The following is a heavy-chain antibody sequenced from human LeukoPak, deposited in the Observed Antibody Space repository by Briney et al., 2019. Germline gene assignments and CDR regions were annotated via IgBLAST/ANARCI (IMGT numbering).Heavy chain of an antibody. D-gene: IGHD2-2*01. J-gene: IGHJ4*02. Sequence: GGSLRLSCAASGFTFSSYNMNWVRQAPGKGLEWVSYISTSSGTINYADSVKGRFTISRDNSKNTVYLQMSGLRAEDTALYYCAKAHCSPTSCSRIDYWGQGTLVTVSS. CDR3: AKAHCSPTSCSRIDY. CDR2: ISTSSGTI. CDR1: GFTFSSYN. V-gene: IGHV3-48*01.